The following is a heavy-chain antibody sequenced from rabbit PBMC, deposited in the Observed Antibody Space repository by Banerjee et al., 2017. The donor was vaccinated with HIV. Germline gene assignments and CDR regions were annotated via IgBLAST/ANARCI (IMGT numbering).Heavy chain of an antibody. CDR1: GFSFSSSYW. J-gene: IGHJ4*01. Sequence: QEQLVESGGGLVQPEGSLTLTCTASGFSFSSSYWIYWVRQAPGKGLEWIAWIDSGSSGSTYYANWAKGRLTISKTSSTTVTLQMTSLTAADTATYFCARSGVHDGTYFRLWGQGTLVTDS. D-gene: IGHD4-2*01. V-gene: IGHV1S45*01. CDR2: IDSGSSGST. CDR3: ARSGVHDGTYFRL.